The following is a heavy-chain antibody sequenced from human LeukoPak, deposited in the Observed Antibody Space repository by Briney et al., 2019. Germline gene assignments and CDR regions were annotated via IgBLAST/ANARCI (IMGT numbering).Heavy chain of an antibody. CDR1: GFTFSSYW. CDR2: IRDDGGEI. D-gene: IGHD1-26*01. V-gene: IGHV3-7*01. CDR3: ARDKPRGSYYGSIFDS. Sequence: GGSLRLSCGASGFTFSSYWMSWVRQAPGKGLEWVANIRDDGGEIYYVDSVKGRFTISRDNAKSSLFLQMNSLRAEDAAVYYCARDKPRGSYYGSIFDSWGQGTLVTVSS. J-gene: IGHJ4*02.